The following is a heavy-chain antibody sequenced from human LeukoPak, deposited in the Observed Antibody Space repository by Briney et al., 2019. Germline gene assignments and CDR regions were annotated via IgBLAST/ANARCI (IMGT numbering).Heavy chain of an antibody. D-gene: IGHD3-10*01. CDR2: ISGYNGNT. J-gene: IGHJ6*02. CDR3: ARELGGAGSYFFPYYGMDV. CDR1: GYTFISYG. V-gene: IGHV1-18*01. Sequence: GASVKVSCKASGYTFISYGINWVRQAPGQGLEWMGWISGYNGNTNYAQNLQGRVTMTRDTSTSTAYMELRSLRSDDTAVYCCARELGGAGSYFFPYYGMDVWGQGTTVTVSS.